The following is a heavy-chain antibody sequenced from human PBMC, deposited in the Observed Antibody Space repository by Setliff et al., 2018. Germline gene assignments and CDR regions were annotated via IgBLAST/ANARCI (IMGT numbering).Heavy chain of an antibody. CDR2: ITPFNGNT. Sequence: ASVKVSCKASGYTFTYRYLHWVRPAPGQALEWMGWITPFNGNTNYAQKFQDGVTITRDRSMSTAYMELSSLRSEDTAMYYCASEPTMVRGVIITSYGMDVWGQGTTVTVSS. CDR1: GYTFTYRY. J-gene: IGHJ6*02. D-gene: IGHD3-10*01. CDR3: ASEPTMVRGVIITSYGMDV. V-gene: IGHV1-45*02.